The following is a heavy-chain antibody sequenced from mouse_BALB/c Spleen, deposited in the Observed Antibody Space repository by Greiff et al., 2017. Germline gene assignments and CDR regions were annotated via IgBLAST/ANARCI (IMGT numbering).Heavy chain of an antibody. CDR2: IWAGGST. D-gene: IGHD2-1*01. CDR3: ARDQEGYYALFAY. CDR1: GFSLTSYG. J-gene: IGHJ3*01. Sequence: QVQLKESGPGLVAPSQSLSITCTVSGFSLTSYGVHWVRQPPGKGLEWLGVIWAGGSTNYNSALMSRLSISKDNSKSQVFLKMNSLQTDDTAMYYCARDQEGYYALFAYWGQGTLVTVSA. V-gene: IGHV2-9*02.